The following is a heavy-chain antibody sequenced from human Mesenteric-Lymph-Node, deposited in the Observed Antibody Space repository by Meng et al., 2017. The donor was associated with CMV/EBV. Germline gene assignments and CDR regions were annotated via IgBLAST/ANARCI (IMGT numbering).Heavy chain of an antibody. CDR2: MYSSGNT. J-gene: IGHJ4*02. V-gene: IGHV4-39*07. CDR3: TRDSLFRLGYCSSSSSPSCCLS. D-gene: IGHD2-2*01. Sequence: YDGGWSRHPPGRGLEWIGSMYSSGNTSYNPSLNSRVSVSEDTSKNQFFLRLSSVTAADTAVYYCTRDSLFRLGYCSSSSSPSCCLSWGQGTLVTVSS. CDR1: YD.